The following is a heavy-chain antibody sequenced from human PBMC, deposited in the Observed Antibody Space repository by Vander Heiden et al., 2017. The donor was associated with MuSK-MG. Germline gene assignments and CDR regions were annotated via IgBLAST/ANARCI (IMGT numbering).Heavy chain of an antibody. V-gene: IGHV3-23*01. D-gene: IGHD2-15*01. CDR2: ISGSGGRT. J-gene: IGHJ6*03. CDR1: GFTFSSYA. Sequence: EVQLLESGGGLVQPGGSLRLSCAASGFTFSSYAMSWVRQAPGKGLAWVSAISGSGGRTYYADSVKGRFTISRDNSKNTLYLQMNSLRAEDTAVYYCAKLRPDIRGYYYYYYMDVWGKGTTVTVSS. CDR3: AKLRPDIRGYYYYYYMDV.